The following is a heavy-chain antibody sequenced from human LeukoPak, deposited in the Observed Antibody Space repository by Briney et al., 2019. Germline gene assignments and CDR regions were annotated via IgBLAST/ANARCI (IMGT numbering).Heavy chain of an antibody. V-gene: IGHV3-23*01. Sequence: GGSLRLSCVASGFTFSSYAMSWVRQAPGKGLEWVSGISGGGGSTYYADSVKGRFTISRDNSKNTLYLQMNSLRAEDTAVYYCVKAQKTTVTPFDYWGQGTLVTVSS. CDR2: ISGGGGST. CDR1: GFTFSSYA. J-gene: IGHJ4*02. CDR3: VKAQKTTVTPFDY. D-gene: IGHD4-11*01.